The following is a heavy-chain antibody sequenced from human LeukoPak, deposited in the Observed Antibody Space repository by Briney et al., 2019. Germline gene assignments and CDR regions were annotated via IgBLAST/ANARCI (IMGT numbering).Heavy chain of an antibody. CDR1: GYTFTNNF. CDR3: ARGWRIAAAGTRSYYYYYYMDV. Sequence: ASVKVSCKASGYTFTNNFMHWVRQAPGQGLEWMGWINPNSGGTNYAQKFQGRVTMTRDTSISTAYMELSRLRSDDTAVYYCARGWRIAAAGTRSYYYYYYMDVWGKGTTVTISS. D-gene: IGHD6-13*01. CDR2: INPNSGGT. J-gene: IGHJ6*03. V-gene: IGHV1-2*02.